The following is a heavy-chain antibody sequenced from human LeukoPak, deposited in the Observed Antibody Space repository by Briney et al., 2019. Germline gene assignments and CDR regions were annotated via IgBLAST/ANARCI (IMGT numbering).Heavy chain of an antibody. D-gene: IGHD4-11*01. CDR2: MNPNSGNT. J-gene: IGHJ6*02. CDR1: GYTFTSYD. V-gene: IGHV1-8*01. Sequence: ASVKVSCKASGYTFTSYDINWVRQATGQGLEWMGWMNPNSGNTGYAQKFQGRDTMTRNTSISTAYMELSSLRSEDTAVYYCARDYSNYLYYYYGMDVWGQGTTVTVSS. CDR3: ARDYSNYLYYYYGMDV.